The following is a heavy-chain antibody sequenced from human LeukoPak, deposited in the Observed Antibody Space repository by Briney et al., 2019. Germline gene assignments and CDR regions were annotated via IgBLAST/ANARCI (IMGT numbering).Heavy chain of an antibody. D-gene: IGHD6-13*01. CDR1: GYTFTSHA. CDR3: ARGDALTALAALDY. J-gene: IGHJ4*02. Sequence: ASVKVSCKASGYTFTSHAITWLRQAPGQGLEWMGWISGYNGDTDYAQKFQGRGTMTTDPSTSTAYMELRSLRSDDTAVYYCARGDALTALAALDYWGQGTLVTVSS. CDR2: ISGYNGDT. V-gene: IGHV1-18*01.